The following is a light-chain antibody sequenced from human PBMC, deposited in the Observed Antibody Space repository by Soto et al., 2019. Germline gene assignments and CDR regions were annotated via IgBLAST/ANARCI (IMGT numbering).Light chain of an antibody. CDR3: QQYGSSPLT. Sequence: EIVLTQSPGTLSLSPGERATLSCRASQSASSSYLAWYQQKPGQAPRLLIYGASSRATDIPDRFSGSGSGTDFTLTISRLEPEDFAVYYCQQYGSSPLTFGGGTKVEIK. CDR1: QSASSSY. V-gene: IGKV3-20*01. CDR2: GAS. J-gene: IGKJ4*01.